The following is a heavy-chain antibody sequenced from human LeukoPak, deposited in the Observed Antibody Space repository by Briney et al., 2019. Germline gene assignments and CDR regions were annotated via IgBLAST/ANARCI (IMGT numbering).Heavy chain of an antibody. CDR3: ARRGSGSYYWFDP. CDR1: GGSFSGYY. Sequence: SETLSLTCAVYGGSFSGYYWSWIRQPPGKGLEWIGSIYYSGSTYYNPSLKSRVTISVDTSKNQFSLKLSSVTAADTAVYYCARRGSGSYYWFDPWGQGTLVTVSS. J-gene: IGHJ5*02. CDR2: IYYSGST. D-gene: IGHD3-10*01. V-gene: IGHV4-34*01.